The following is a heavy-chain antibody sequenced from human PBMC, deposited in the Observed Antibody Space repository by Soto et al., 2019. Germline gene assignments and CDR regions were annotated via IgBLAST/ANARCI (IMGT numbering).Heavy chain of an antibody. CDR2: INPATGAA. Sequence: QLHLVQSGDVVKKPGASVTVSCSASGYPVTAYYMHWVRQAPGRGLEWMGGINPATGAAKYTQTFQGRVPMTRETSTSSVFMELSGLTPEDTAVFYCARGGGVGVAGSAAFDMWGQGTLVTVSS. V-gene: IGHV1-2*02. CDR1: GYPVTAYY. D-gene: IGHD3-3*01. J-gene: IGHJ3*02. CDR3: ARGGGVGVAGSAAFDM.